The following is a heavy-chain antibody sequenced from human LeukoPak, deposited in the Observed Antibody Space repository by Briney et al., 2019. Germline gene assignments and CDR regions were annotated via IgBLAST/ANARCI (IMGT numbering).Heavy chain of an antibody. CDR1: GFTFSSYG. CDR2: ISYDGSNK. J-gene: IGHJ4*02. CDR3: ARDGRPGRALYYFDY. V-gene: IGHV3-30*04. D-gene: IGHD3-10*01. Sequence: PGRSLRLSCEASGFTFSSYGMHWVRQAPGKGLEWVTTISYDGSNKFYADSVKGRFTISRDNAENTMYLQMNSLRSEDTAVYYCARDGRPGRALYYFDYWGQGTLVTVSS.